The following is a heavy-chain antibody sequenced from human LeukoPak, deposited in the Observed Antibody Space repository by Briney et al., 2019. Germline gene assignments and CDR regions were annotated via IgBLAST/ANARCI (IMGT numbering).Heavy chain of an antibody. V-gene: IGHV4-59*01. J-gene: IGHJ4*02. D-gene: IGHD6-19*01. Sequence: AETLSLTCTVSGGSISSYYWSWIRQPPGKGLEWIGYIYYSGSTNYNPSLKSRVTISVDTSKNQFSLKLSSVTAADTAVYYCARGLAVAGTYFDYWGQGTLVTVSS. CDR3: ARGLAVAGTYFDY. CDR2: IYYSGST. CDR1: GGSISSYY.